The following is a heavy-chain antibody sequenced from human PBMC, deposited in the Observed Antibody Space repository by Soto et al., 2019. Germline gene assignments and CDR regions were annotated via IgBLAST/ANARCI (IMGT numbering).Heavy chain of an antibody. CDR2: FDPEDGET. V-gene: IGHV1-24*01. D-gene: IGHD3-16*01. J-gene: IGHJ4*02. CDR1: GYTLTELS. CDR3: ALLKPITGVY. Sequence: GASVKVSCKVSGYTLTELSMHWVRQAPGKGLEWMGGFDPEDGETIYAQKFQGRVTMTEDTSTDTAYMELSGLTSEDTALYYCALLKPITGVYWGQGTLVTVSS.